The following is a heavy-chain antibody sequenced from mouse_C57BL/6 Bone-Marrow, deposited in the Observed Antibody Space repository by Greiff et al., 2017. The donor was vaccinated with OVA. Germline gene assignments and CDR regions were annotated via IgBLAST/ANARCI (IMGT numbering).Heavy chain of an antibody. Sequence: VQLQQPGAELVKPGASVKLSCKASGYTFTSYWMQWVKQRPGQGLEWIGEIDPSDSYTNYNQKFKGKATLTVDTSSSTAYMQLSSLTSEDSAVYYCARAPDGYYWFADWGQGTLVTVSA. V-gene: IGHV1-50*01. D-gene: IGHD2-3*01. CDR1: GYTFTSYW. CDR3: ARAPDGYYWFAD. J-gene: IGHJ3*01. CDR2: IDPSDSYT.